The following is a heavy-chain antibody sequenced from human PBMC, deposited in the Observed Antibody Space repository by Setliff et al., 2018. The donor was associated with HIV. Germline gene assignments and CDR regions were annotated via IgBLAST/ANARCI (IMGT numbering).Heavy chain of an antibody. D-gene: IGHD3-22*01. V-gene: IGHV4-59*08. CDR2: MYYSGNT. CDR1: GVSISNYY. Sequence: SETLSLTCTVSGVSISNYYWSWIRQPPGKGLEWIGYMYYSGNTNYNPSLKSRVTISVDTSKNQFSLKLSSVTAADAAVYYCASRVYYYDSSGYLREEGFDPWGQGTLVTVSS. CDR3: ASRVYYYDSSGYLREEGFDP. J-gene: IGHJ5*02.